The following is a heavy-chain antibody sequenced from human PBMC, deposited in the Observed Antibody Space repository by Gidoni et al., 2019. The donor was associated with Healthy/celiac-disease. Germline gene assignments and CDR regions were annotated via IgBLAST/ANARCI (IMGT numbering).Heavy chain of an antibody. Sequence: VEYGGGLVTPVGSLRLSCAASGFTFSTAWMSWVRQAPGKGLEWVGRSKSKTDGGTTDYAAPVKGRFTISRDDSKNTLYLQMNSLKTEDTAVYYCTPITMVRGAHHWFDPWGQGTLVTVSS. D-gene: IGHD3-10*01. CDR1: GFTFSTAW. V-gene: IGHV3-15*01. CDR2: SKSKTDGGTT. J-gene: IGHJ5*02. CDR3: TPITMVRGAHHWFDP.